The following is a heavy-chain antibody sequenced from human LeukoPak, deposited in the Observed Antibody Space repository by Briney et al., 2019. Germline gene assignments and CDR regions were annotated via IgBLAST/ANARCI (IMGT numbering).Heavy chain of an antibody. D-gene: IGHD3-10*01. CDR3: ARVLGGVSGYFFDY. J-gene: IGHJ4*02. V-gene: IGHV3-23*01. CDR1: GFTFRSYA. CDR2: ISGSGGST. Sequence: GGSLRLSCAASGFTFRSYAMTWVRQAPGKGLEWVSAISGSGGSTYYADSVKGRFTISRDNSKNTLYLQMNSLRAEDMAVYYCARVLGGVSGYFFDYWGQGALVTVSS.